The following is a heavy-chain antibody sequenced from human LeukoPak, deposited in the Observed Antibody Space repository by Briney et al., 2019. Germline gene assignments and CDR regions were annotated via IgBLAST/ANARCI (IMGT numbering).Heavy chain of an antibody. CDR2: IYYSGST. Sequence: SETLSLTCTVSGGSISSSSYYWGWIRQPPGKGLAWIGSIYYSGSTYYNPSLKSRVTISVDTSKNQFSLKLSSVTAADTAVYYCARGPTVVNTLGYYYGMDVWGQGTTVTVSS. D-gene: IGHD4-23*01. J-gene: IGHJ6*02. CDR1: GGSISSSSYY. CDR3: ARGPTVVNTLGYYYGMDV. V-gene: IGHV4-39*07.